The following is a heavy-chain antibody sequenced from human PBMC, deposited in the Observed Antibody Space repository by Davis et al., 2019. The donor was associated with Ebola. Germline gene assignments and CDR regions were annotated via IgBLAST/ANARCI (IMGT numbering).Heavy chain of an antibody. J-gene: IGHJ6*04. D-gene: IGHD2-2*01. CDR3: ARAILPCSSTTCYQGYYYTMDV. V-gene: IGHV3-30*03. Sequence: GGSLRLSCAASGFTFSYYGMHWVRQAPGKGLEWAALISFDGSITYYADSVKGRFTISRDNSKNALYLQMNSLGAEDTALYFCARAILPCSSTTCYQGYYYTMDVWGKGTTVTVSS. CDR1: GFTFSYYG. CDR2: ISFDGSIT.